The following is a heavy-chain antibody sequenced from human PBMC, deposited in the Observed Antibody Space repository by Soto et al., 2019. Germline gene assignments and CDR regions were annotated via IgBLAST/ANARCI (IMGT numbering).Heavy chain of an antibody. CDR2: ISGSGGST. Sequence: PGGSLRLSCAASGFTFSSYAMSWVRQAPGKGLEWVSAISGSGGSTYYADSVKGRFTISRDNSKNTLYLQMNSLRAEDTAVYYCANFPLGWWGNEYGVDERYYYYGMDVWGQGTTVTVSS. D-gene: IGHD1-1*01. CDR1: GFTFSSYA. V-gene: IGHV3-23*01. CDR3: ANFPLGWWGNEYGVDERYYYYGMDV. J-gene: IGHJ6*02.